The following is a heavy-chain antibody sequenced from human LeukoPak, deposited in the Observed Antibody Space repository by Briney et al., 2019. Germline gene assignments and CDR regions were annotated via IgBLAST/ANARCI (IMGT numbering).Heavy chain of an antibody. CDR1: GGSITNYY. CDR3: ARQVPAARDPDAFDI. V-gene: IGHV4-59*08. D-gene: IGHD2-2*01. J-gene: IGHJ3*02. Sequence: PSETLSLTCTVSGGSITNYYWSWLRQPPGRGLEWVGHISYSGSTYYNPSLKSRVTISVDTSKNQFSLKLSSVTAADTAVYYCARQVPAARDPDAFDIWGQGTMVTVSS. CDR2: ISYSGST.